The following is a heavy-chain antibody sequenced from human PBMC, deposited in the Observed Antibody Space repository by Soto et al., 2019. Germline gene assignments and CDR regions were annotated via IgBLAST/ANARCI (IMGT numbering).Heavy chain of an antibody. V-gene: IGHV4-31*03. J-gene: IGHJ4*02. CDR1: GGSVSSVGYY. D-gene: IGHD2-8*01. CDR2: ITYSGNT. Sequence: SETLSLTCTVSGGSVSSVGYYWSWIRQHPGKGLEWIGYITYSGNTYYNPSLESRVTMSADTSKNQFSLKLSSVTAADTAVYFCVRGGSCTNGVCSVFDYWGQGTLVTVSS. CDR3: VRGGSCTNGVCSVFDY.